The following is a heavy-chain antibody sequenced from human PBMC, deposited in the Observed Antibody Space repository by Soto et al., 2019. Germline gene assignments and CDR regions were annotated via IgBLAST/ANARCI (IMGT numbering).Heavy chain of an antibody. CDR3: ARDSPPVDY. CDR1: GYTFNSYG. V-gene: IGHV1-18*01. Sequence: QVQLVQSGAEVKKPGASVKVSCKASGYTFNSYGISWVRQAPGQGLEWMGWISAYNGNKKYAQKPQXXXTXXTDTSTSTAYMELRSLRSDDTAVYYCARDSPPVDYWGQGTLVTVSS. CDR2: ISAYNGNK. J-gene: IGHJ4*02.